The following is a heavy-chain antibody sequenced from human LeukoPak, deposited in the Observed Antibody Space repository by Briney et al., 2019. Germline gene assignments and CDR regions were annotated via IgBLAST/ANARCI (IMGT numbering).Heavy chain of an antibody. V-gene: IGHV3-21*01. J-gene: IGHJ4*02. CDR1: GFTFNIYS. Sequence: GGSLRLSCAASGFTFNIYSMNWVRQAPGKGLEWVSSISGTSNYIYYADSVKGRFTISRDNAKNSLYLQMNSLRAEDTAVYYCARTLTFDYWGQGTLVTVSS. CDR3: ARTLTFDY. CDR2: ISGTSNYI. D-gene: IGHD3-9*01.